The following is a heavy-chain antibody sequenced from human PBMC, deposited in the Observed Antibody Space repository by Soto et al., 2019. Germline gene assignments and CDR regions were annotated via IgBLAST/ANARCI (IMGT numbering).Heavy chain of an antibody. D-gene: IGHD7-27*01. CDR1: GITFSNYA. Sequence: EVQLLESGGGLVQPGGSLRLSCAASGITFSNYAMTWVRQAPGKGLEWVSVISDSGSFTFYADSVKGRFTISRDNSGGTLYLQMNSLRAEDTAIYYCAKRPLNWGRWSFDLWGRGTLVNVSS. J-gene: IGHJ2*01. V-gene: IGHV3-23*01. CDR3: AKRPLNWGRWSFDL. CDR2: ISDSGSFT.